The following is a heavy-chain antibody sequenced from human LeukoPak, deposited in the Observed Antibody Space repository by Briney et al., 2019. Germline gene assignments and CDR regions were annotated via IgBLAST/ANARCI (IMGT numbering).Heavy chain of an antibody. D-gene: IGHD3-22*01. Sequence: SVKVSCKASGFTFTSSAMQWVRQARGQRLEWIGWIVVRSGNTNYAQKSQERVTITRDMSTSTAYMELSSLRSEDTAVYYCAADPRYYDSSGYLPWGQGTLVTVSS. J-gene: IGHJ5*02. CDR2: IVVRSGNT. V-gene: IGHV1-58*02. CDR1: GFTFTSSA. CDR3: AADPRYYDSSGYLP.